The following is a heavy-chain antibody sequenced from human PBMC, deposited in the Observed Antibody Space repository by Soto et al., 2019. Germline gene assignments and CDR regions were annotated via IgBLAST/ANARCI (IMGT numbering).Heavy chain of an antibody. CDR1: GFTFSSYA. CDR2: ISYDGSNK. D-gene: IGHD6-13*01. CDR3: ARPNTRPGIAAAGYFDY. J-gene: IGHJ4*02. Sequence: GGSLRLSCAASGFTFSSYAMHWVRQAPGKGLEWVAVISYDGSNKYYADSVKGRFTISRDNSKNTLYLQMNSLRAEDTAVYYCARPNTRPGIAAAGYFDYWGQGTLVTVSS. V-gene: IGHV3-30-3*01.